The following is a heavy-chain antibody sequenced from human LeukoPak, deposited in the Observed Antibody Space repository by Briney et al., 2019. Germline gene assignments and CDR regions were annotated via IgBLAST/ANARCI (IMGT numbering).Heavy chain of an antibody. CDR1: GFTFSSYE. Sequence: PGGSLRLSCAASGFTFSSYEMNWVRQAPGKGLEWVSAISGSGGSTYYADSVKGRFTISRDNSKNTLYLQMNSLRAEDTAVYYCAKDGWGRALVAYCGGDCPPNYYFDYWGQGTLVTVSS. CDR3: AKDGWGRALVAYCGGDCPPNYYFDY. D-gene: IGHD2-21*02. V-gene: IGHV3-23*01. J-gene: IGHJ4*02. CDR2: ISGSGGST.